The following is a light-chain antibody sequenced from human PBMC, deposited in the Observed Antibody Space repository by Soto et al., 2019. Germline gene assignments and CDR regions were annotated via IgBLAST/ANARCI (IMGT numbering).Light chain of an antibody. CDR2: GAS. Sequence: EIVMTPSPATLSVSPGERASLSCRASQSVSSNLAWYQQKPGQAPRLLIYGASTRATGIPARFSGSGSGTEFTLTISSLQSEDFAVYYCQQYGNSPYTFGQGTKVDIK. V-gene: IGKV3-15*01. CDR1: QSVSSN. J-gene: IGKJ2*01. CDR3: QQYGNSPYT.